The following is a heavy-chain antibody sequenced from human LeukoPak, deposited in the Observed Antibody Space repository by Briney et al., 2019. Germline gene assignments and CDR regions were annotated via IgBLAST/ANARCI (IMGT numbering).Heavy chain of an antibody. V-gene: IGHV1-18*01. D-gene: IGHD2-2*01. CDR3: AWGYCSSTSCYGDYYYYGMDV. Sequence: ASVKVSCKASGYTFTSYGISWVRQAPGQGLEWMGWISAYNGNTNYAQKLQGRVTMTTDTSTSTAYMELRSLRSEDTAVYYCAWGYCSSTSCYGDYYYYGMDVWGQGTTVTVSS. CDR2: ISAYNGNT. J-gene: IGHJ6*02. CDR1: GYTFTSYG.